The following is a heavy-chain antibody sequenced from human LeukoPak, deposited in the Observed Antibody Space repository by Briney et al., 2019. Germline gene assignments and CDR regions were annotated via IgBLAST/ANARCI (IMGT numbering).Heavy chain of an antibody. CDR1: GGSISSSNW. Sequence: SETLSLTCAVSGGSISSSNWWSWVRQPPGKGLEWIGEIYHSGSTYYNPSLKSRVTISVDTSKNQFSLKLSSVTAADTAVYYCARNRPDYGGPDWFDPWGQGTLVTVSS. D-gene: IGHD4-23*01. V-gene: IGHV4-4*02. J-gene: IGHJ5*02. CDR2: IYHSGST. CDR3: ARNRPDYGGPDWFDP.